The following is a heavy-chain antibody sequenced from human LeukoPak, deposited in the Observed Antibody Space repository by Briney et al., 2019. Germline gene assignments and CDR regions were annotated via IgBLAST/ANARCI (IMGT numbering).Heavy chain of an antibody. D-gene: IGHD2-15*01. J-gene: IGHJ4*02. V-gene: IGHV4-59*08. CDR1: GVSISNHY. CDR2: IYYTGNT. Sequence: SETLSLTCTVSGVSISNHYSSWIRQPPGKGLEWIGYIYYTGNTNYNPSLKSRVTVSEDTSKNQVSLELSSVTAADTAVYYCVRHSRVVAFDYWGQGNLVTVSS. CDR3: VRHSRVVAFDY.